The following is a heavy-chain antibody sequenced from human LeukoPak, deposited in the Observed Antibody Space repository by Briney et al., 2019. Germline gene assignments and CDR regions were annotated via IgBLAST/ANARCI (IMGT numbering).Heavy chain of an antibody. CDR3: ARDLADRSSRIPYYFDY. CDR1: GFTFSSYW. V-gene: IGHV3-74*01. CDR2: INSDGSST. J-gene: IGHJ4*02. D-gene: IGHD1-26*01. Sequence: GGSLRLSCAASGFTFSSYWMHWVRQAPGKGLVWVSRINSDGSSTSYADSVKGRFTISRDNAKNTLYLQMNSLRAEDTAVYYCARDLADRSSRIPYYFDYGAQETLVTVSS.